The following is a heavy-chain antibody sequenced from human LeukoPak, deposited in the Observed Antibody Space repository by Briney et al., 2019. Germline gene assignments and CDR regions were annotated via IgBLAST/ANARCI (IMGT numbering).Heavy chain of an antibody. CDR2: ISAYNGNT. Sequence: ASVKVSCKASGYTFTSYGISWVRQAPGQGREGMGWISAYNGNTTYAPKLHGTATMTTDTSTSTAYMELRSLRPADTAVSYCARVYGGNPTLRAYYSYGMDVWGQGTTVTVSS. CDR1: GYTFTSYG. J-gene: IGHJ6*02. CDR3: ARVYGGNPTLRAYYSYGMDV. V-gene: IGHV1-18*01. D-gene: IGHD4-23*01.